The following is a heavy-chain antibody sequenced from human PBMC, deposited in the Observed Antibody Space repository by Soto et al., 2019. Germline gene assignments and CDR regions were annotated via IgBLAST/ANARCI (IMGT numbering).Heavy chain of an antibody. CDR3: AKDQGSSTSCRGMDV. V-gene: IGHV3-30*18. CDR2: ISYDGSNK. J-gene: IGHJ6*02. CDR1: GFTFSSYG. Sequence: GGSLRLSCAASGFTFSSYGMHWVRQAPGKGLEWVAVISYDGSNKYYADSVKGRFTISRDNSKNTLYLQMNSLRAEDTAVYYCAKDQGSSTSCRGMDVWGQGTTVTVSS. D-gene: IGHD2-2*01.